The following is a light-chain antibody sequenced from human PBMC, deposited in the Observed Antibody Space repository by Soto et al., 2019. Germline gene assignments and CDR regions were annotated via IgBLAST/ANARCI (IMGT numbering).Light chain of an antibody. Sequence: EIVMTQSPATLSVSPGERVTLSCRASQSVSNNLAWYQQKPGQAPRLLISGASTRATCIPARFSGSGSGTDFTLTISSLQSEDFAVYYFQQYHDWWTFGQGTRWIS. J-gene: IGKJ1*01. CDR3: QQYHDWWT. CDR1: QSVSNN. V-gene: IGKV3-15*01. CDR2: GAS.